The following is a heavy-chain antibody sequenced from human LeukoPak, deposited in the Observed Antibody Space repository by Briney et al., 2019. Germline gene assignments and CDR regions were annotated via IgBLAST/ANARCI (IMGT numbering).Heavy chain of an antibody. Sequence: SETLSLTCTVSGGSISSYYWRWIRQPAGRGLEWIGYIYYSWSTNYNPSLKSRVTISVDTSKNQFSLKLSSVTAADTAVYYCAGGGYSYGHSFDYWGQGTLVTVSS. D-gene: IGHD5-18*01. CDR3: AGGGYSYGHSFDY. CDR2: IYYSWST. V-gene: IGHV4-59*01. J-gene: IGHJ4*02. CDR1: GGSISSYY.